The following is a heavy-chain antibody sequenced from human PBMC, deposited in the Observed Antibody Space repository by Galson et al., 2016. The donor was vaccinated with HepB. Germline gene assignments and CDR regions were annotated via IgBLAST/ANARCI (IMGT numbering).Heavy chain of an antibody. V-gene: IGHV3-21*01. J-gene: IGHJ6*02. Sequence: SLRLSCAASGFTLSSYNMNWVRQAPGKGLEWVSYISSSSSYIHYADSVKGRFTISRDNAKNSLYLQMNSLRAEDTAVYYCAREGGGWLRLGYQHYGLDVWGQGATGTVSS. CDR3: AREGGGWLRLGYQHYGLDV. D-gene: IGHD5-12*01. CDR2: ISSSSSYI. CDR1: GFTLSSYN.